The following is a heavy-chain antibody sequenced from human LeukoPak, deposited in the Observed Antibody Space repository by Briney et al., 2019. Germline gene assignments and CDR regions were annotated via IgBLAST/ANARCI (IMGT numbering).Heavy chain of an antibody. D-gene: IGHD3-16*01. CDR2: IWYDGSNK. CDR1: GFTFSSYG. CDR3: AKDATDYVWGSYRPGPFDY. J-gene: IGHJ4*02. Sequence: PGRSVRLSCAASGFTFSSYGMHWVRQAPGKRREWVAVIWYDGSNKYYADSVKGRFTISRDNSKNTLYLQMNSLRADDAAEYYCAKDATDYVWGSYRPGPFDYGEQGTLVTVSS. V-gene: IGHV3-33*06.